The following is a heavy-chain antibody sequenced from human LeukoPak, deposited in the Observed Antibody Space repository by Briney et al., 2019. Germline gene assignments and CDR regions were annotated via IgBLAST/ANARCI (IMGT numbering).Heavy chain of an antibody. CDR2: INHSGST. V-gene: IGHV4-34*01. J-gene: IGHJ4*02. CDR1: GDPFSAYY. CDR3: ARVIAVAGDFDY. D-gene: IGHD6-19*01. Sequence: PSETLSLTCAVYGDPFSAYYWSWLPQPPGKGLEWIGEINHSGSTNYNPSLKSRVTISVDTSKNQFSLKLSSVTAADTAVYYCARVIAVAGDFDYWGQGTLVTVSS.